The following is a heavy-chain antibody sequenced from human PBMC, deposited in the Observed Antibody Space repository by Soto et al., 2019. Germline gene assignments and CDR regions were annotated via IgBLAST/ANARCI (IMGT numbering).Heavy chain of an antibody. D-gene: IGHD3-3*01. CDR3: ATSGLPFYFDY. J-gene: IGHJ4*02. CDR1: GGSISSGDYY. CDR2: IYYSGNT. Sequence: QVQLQESGPGLVKPSQTLSLTCTVSGGSISSGDYYWNWIRQPPGKGLEWIGYIYYSGNTYYNPSXKXXVTISVDTSKNQFALNLSSVTAADTAVYYCATSGLPFYFDYWSQGTLVTVSS. V-gene: IGHV4-30-4*01.